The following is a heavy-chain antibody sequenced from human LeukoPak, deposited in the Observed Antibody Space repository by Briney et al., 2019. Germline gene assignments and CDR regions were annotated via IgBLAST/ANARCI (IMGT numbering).Heavy chain of an antibody. V-gene: IGHV4-30-4*01. Sequence: PSETLSLTCTVSGGSLSREDYSSLWIREPPGKGLEGFGYIYHSGSTYYNPSLQSRVTVSVDTSKNQFSLKLSSVTAADTAVYYCARDRVVVGDYYMDVWGKGTTVTVS. CDR2: IYHSGST. D-gene: IGHD2-2*01. CDR1: GGSLSREDYS. CDR3: ARDRVVVGDYYMDV. J-gene: IGHJ6*03.